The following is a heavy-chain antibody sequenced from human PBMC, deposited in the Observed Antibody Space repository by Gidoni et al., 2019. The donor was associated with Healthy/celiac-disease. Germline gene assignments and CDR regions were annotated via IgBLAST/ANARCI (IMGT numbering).Heavy chain of an antibody. CDR1: VYSFTSYG. V-gene: IGHV5-51*01. CDR2: IDPGDSDT. CDR3: ARPAVDGYNFGY. D-gene: IGHD5-12*01. Sequence: EVQLVQSAAEVKKPGEPLKNSCRGSVYSFTSYGSGWVRQMPGKGLEWTGIIDPGDSDTRYCPSFQGQVTVSADKSISTAYLQWSSLKASDTSMYYCARPAVDGYNFGYWGQGTLVTGSS. J-gene: IGHJ4*02.